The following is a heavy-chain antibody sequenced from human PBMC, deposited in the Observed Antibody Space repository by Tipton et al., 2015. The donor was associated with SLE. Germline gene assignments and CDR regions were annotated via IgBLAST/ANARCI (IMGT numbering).Heavy chain of an antibody. V-gene: IGHV3-15*07. D-gene: IGHD3-10*01. CDR1: GFTFSNAW. CDR2: IKSKTDGGTT. J-gene: IGHJ5*02. Sequence: SLRLSCAASGFTFSNAWMNWVRQAPGKGLEWVGRIKSKTDGGTTDYAAPVKGRFTISRDDSKNTLYLQMNSLKTEDTAVYYCTTDYGSGSPRKFDPWGQGTLVTVSS. CDR3: TTDYGSGSPRKFDP.